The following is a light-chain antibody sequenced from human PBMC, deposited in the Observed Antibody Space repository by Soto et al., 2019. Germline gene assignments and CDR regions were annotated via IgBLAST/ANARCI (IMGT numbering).Light chain of an antibody. CDR3: QQYISYPWT. CDR1: QNIGNY. Sequence: DIQMTQSPSTLSGSVGDRVTITCRASQNIGNYLAWYQQKIGRAPKILIYWTPNLERGVPSRFSGSWTGTEFTLTISSLQPDDFASYFFQQYISYPWTFGQGTKVEI. CDR2: WTP. V-gene: IGKV1-5*03. J-gene: IGKJ1*01.